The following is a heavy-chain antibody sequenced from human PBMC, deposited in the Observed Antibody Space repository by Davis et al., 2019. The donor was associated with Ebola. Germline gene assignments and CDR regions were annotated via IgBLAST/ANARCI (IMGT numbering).Heavy chain of an antibody. Sequence: GESLKIPCAASGFTFSSYSMNWVRQAPGKGLEWVSYISSSSSTIYYADSVKGRFTISRDNAKNSLYLQMNSLRAEDTAVYYCARVLNVVVPAAYYYYYGMDVWGQGTTVTVSS. J-gene: IGHJ6*02. D-gene: IGHD2-2*01. V-gene: IGHV3-48*04. CDR2: ISSSSSTI. CDR3: ARVLNVVVPAAYYYYYGMDV. CDR1: GFTFSSYS.